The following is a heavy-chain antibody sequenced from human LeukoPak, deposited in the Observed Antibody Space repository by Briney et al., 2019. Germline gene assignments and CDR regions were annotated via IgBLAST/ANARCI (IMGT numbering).Heavy chain of an antibody. CDR1: GYTFTSYY. V-gene: IGHV1-46*01. CDR2: INPSGGST. D-gene: IGHD2-15*01. Sequence: ASVKASCKASGYTFTSYYMHWVRQAPGQGLEWMGIINPSGGSTSYAQKFQGRVTMTRDTSTSTVYMELSSLRSEDTAVYYCAKCSGGNCYHSDDHWGQGTLVTVSP. CDR3: AKCSGGNCYHSDDH. J-gene: IGHJ5*02.